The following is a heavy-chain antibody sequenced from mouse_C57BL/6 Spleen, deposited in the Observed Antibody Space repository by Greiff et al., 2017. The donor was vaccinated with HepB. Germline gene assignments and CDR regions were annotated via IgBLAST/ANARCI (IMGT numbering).Heavy chain of an antibody. CDR3: ARFFYYYGSSHYFDY. CDR2: IDPANGNT. V-gene: IGHV14-3*01. Sequence: EVQLQQSVAELVRPGASVKLSCTASGFNIKNTYMHWVKQRPEQGLEWVGRIDPANGNTKYAPKFQGKATITADTSSKPAYLQLSSLTSEDTAIYYCARFFYYYGSSHYFDYWGQGTTLTVSS. CDR1: GFNIKNTY. D-gene: IGHD1-1*01. J-gene: IGHJ2*01.